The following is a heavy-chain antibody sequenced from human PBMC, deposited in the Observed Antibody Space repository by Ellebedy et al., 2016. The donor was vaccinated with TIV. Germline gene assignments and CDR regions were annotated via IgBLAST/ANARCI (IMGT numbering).Heavy chain of an antibody. J-gene: IGHJ5*02. Sequence: GESLKISXAASGFTFSSYWMSWVRQAPGKGLEWVSAISGSGGSTYYADSVKGRFTISRDNSKNTLYLQMNSLRAEDTAVYYCAKGGRKYQLPNWFDPWGQGTLVTVSS. CDR3: AKGGRKYQLPNWFDP. D-gene: IGHD2-2*01. CDR1: GFTFSSYW. V-gene: IGHV3-23*01. CDR2: ISGSGGST.